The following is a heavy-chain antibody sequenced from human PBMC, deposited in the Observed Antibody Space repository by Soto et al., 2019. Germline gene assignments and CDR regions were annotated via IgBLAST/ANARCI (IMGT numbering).Heavy chain of an antibody. V-gene: IGHV3-21*01. CDR3: ARPHYYYDSSGYYYVH. CDR1: GFTFSSYS. CDR2: ISSSSSYI. Sequence: GGSLRLSCAASGFTFSSYSMNWVRQAPGKGLEWVSSISSSSSYIYYADSVKGRFTISRDNAKNSLYLQMNSLRAEDTAVYYCARPHYYYDSSGYYYVHWGQGTLVTVSS. D-gene: IGHD3-22*01. J-gene: IGHJ4*02.